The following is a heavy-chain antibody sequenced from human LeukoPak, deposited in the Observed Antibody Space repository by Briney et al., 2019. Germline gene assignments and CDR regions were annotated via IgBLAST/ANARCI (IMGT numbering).Heavy chain of an antibody. CDR2: ISGRDTNT. V-gene: IGHV3-23*01. CDR1: GFTFSSYG. CDR3: ARAYSGGVGLED. J-gene: IGHJ4*02. D-gene: IGHD2-15*01. Sequence: GGSLRLSCAASGFTFSSYGMSWVRQAPGKGLEWVSTISGRDTNTCYADSVEGRFTISRDNSKNTLYLQLNSLRAEDTAVYYCARAYSGGVGLEDWGQGTLVTVSS.